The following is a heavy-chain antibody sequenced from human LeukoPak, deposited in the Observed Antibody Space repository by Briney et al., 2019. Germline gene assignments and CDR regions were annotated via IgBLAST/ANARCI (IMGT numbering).Heavy chain of an antibody. CDR2: IYYSGST. CDR1: GGSISSYY. V-gene: IGHV4-59*01. J-gene: IGHJ4*02. D-gene: IGHD1-26*01. Sequence: SETLSLTCTVSGGSISSYYWSWIRQPPGKGLEWIGYIYYSGSTNYNPSLKSRVTISVDTSKNQFSLKLSSVTAADTAVYYCARAAPIRGYIDYWGQGTLVTVSS. CDR3: ARAAPIRGYIDY.